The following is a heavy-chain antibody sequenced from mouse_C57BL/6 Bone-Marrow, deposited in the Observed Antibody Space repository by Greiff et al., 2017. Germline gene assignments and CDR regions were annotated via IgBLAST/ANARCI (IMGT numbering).Heavy chain of an antibody. CDR2: ISYDGSN. J-gene: IGHJ2*01. V-gene: IGHV3-6*01. Sequence: EVHLVESGPGLVKPSQSLSLTCSVTGYSITSGYYWNWIRQFPGNKLEWMGYISYDGSNNYNPSLKNRISITRDTSKNQFFLKLNSVTTEDTATYYCASRENYFDYWGQGTTLTVSS. CDR3: ASRENYFDY. CDR1: GYSITSGYY. D-gene: IGHD3-3*01.